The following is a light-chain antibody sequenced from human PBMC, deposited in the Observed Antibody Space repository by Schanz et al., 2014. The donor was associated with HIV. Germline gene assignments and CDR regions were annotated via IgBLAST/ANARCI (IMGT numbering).Light chain of an antibody. J-gene: IGKJ4*01. CDR1: QRINSLF. Sequence: EIVLTQSPGTLSLSPGERATLSCRASQRINSLFLAWYRQKPGQAPRLLMYGASTRATGIPARFSGSGSGTDFTLTINSLEPEDFAVYFCQYFGNSGGTFGGGTKVEIK. CDR2: GAS. V-gene: IGKV3-20*01. CDR3: QYFGNSGGT.